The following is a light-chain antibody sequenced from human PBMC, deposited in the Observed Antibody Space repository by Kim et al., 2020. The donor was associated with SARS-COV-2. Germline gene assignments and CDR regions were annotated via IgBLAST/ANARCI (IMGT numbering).Light chain of an antibody. CDR2: KDS. CDR1: EWGNKF. V-gene: IGLV3-1*01. CDR3: QAWDSSTAS. J-gene: IGLJ1*01. Sequence: SVSPGQTASITCSGHEWGNKFVCWYQQRPGQSPILVIYKDSERPSGTPGRFSGSNSGDTATLTISETQTSDEADYYCQAWDSSTASFGTGTKVTVL.